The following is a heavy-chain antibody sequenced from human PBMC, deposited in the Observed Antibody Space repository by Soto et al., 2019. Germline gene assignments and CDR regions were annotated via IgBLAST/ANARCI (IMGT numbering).Heavy chain of an antibody. D-gene: IGHD3-10*01. V-gene: IGHV3-30-3*01. CDR2: ISYDGSNK. CDR3: ARVGLLWFGESYGMDV. J-gene: IGHJ6*02. CDR1: GFTFSSYA. Sequence: QVQLVESGGGVVQPGRSLRLSCAASGFTFSSYAMHWVRQAPGKGLEWVAVISYDGSNKYYADTVNGRFTISRHNSKNKLYLQMNSLRAEDTAVYYCARVGLLWFGESYGMDVWGQGTTVTVSS.